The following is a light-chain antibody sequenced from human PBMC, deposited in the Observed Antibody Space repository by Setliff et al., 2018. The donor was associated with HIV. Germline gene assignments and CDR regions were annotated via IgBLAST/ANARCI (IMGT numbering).Light chain of an antibody. Sequence: QFALTQPASVSGSPGQSIAISCTGTSSDVGIYNLVSWYQHHPGKAPKLIIYEVNKRPSGVSNRFSGSKSGNTASLTISGLQPEDETDYYCCSYTTYSTYVFGTGTKVTV. V-gene: IGLV2-23*02. CDR1: SSDVGIYNL. J-gene: IGLJ1*01. CDR3: CSYTTYSTYV. CDR2: EVN.